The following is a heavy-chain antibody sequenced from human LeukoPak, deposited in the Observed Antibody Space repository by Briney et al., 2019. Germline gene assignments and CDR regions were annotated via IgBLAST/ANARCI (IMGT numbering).Heavy chain of an antibody. J-gene: IGHJ3*02. CDR1: GGSISSGGYY. Sequence: PSETLSLTCTVSGGSISSGGYYWSWIRQHPGKGLEWIGYIYYSGSTYYNPSLKSRVTISVDTSKNQFPLKLSSVTAADTAVYYCARDTYYYDSSGYPNAFDIWGQGTMVTVSS. CDR2: IYYSGST. V-gene: IGHV4-31*03. D-gene: IGHD3-22*01. CDR3: ARDTYYYDSSGYPNAFDI.